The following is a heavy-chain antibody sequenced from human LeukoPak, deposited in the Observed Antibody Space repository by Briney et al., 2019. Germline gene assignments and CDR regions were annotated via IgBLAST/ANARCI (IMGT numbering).Heavy chain of an antibody. V-gene: IGHV1-18*01. CDR1: GYTFTSYG. CDR2: ISAYNGNT. CDR3: ARDPYDSSGYRKWDAFDI. Sequence: ASVKVSCKASGYTFTSYGISWVRQAPGQGLEWMGWISAYNGNTNYAQKLQGRVTMTTDTSTSTAYMELRSLRSDDTAVYYCARDPYDSSGYRKWDAFDIWGQGTVVTVSS. D-gene: IGHD3-22*01. J-gene: IGHJ3*02.